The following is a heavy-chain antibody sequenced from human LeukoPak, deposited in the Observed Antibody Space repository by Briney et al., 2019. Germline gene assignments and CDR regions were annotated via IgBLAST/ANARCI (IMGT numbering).Heavy chain of an antibody. CDR2: IIPMFGTA. CDR1: GGNFNNYA. V-gene: IGHV1-69*13. Sequence: ASVKVSCKASGGNFNNYAISWVRQAPGQGLEWMGGIIPMFGTANYARKFQDTVTITADEYTSTAYMELSSLRSEDTAVYYCASFSEGYCSSTSCYNDAFDIWGQGTMVTVSS. D-gene: IGHD2-2*02. CDR3: ASFSEGYCSSTSCYNDAFDI. J-gene: IGHJ3*02.